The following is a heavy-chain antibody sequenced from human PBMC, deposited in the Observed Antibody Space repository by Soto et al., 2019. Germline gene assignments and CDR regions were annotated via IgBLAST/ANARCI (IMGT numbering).Heavy chain of an antibody. CDR3: ARSDTIFGVTFDY. D-gene: IGHD3-3*01. Sequence: PTETLALTCTVSGGCISSSNWRWIRQPPGKGLEWIGYIYYSGSTNYNPSLKSRVTISVDTSKNQFSLKLSSVTAADTAVYYCARSDTIFGVTFDYWGQGTLVT. J-gene: IGHJ4*02. CDR1: GGCISSSN. CDR2: IYYSGST. V-gene: IGHV4-59*01.